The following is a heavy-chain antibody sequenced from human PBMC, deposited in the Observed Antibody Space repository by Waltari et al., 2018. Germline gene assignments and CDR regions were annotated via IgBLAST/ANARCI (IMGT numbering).Heavy chain of an antibody. CDR2: ISGTGGST. CDR3: ATRGTYYKFDY. V-gene: IGHV3-23*04. D-gene: IGHD1-26*01. CDR1: GFTFSSYA. J-gene: IGHJ4*02. Sequence: EVQLVESGGDLVQPGGSLRLSCAASGFTFSSYAMSWVRRAPGKGLEWCSAISGTGGSTYYADSVTGRFTIARDKSKNTLYLQMNSLRAEDAAVYYCATRGTYYKFDYWGQGSLVTVSS.